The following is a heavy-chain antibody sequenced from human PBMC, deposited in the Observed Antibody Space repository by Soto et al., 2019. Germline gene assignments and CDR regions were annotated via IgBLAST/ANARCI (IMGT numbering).Heavy chain of an antibody. Sequence: VASVKVSCKASGGTFSSYAISWVRRAPGQGLEWMGGIIPIYGTANYAQKFQDRVTITADESTSTAYMELSSLTSEDTAVYYFARDLGGCSAGSCRHNWFDPWGQGTLVTVSS. CDR1: GGTFSSYA. D-gene: IGHD2-15*01. V-gene: IGHV1-69*13. CDR3: ARDLGGCSAGSCRHNWFDP. J-gene: IGHJ5*02. CDR2: IIPIYGTA.